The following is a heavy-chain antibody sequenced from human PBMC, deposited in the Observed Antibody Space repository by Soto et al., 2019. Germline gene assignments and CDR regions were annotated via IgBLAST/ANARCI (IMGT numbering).Heavy chain of an antibody. J-gene: IGHJ4*02. V-gene: IGHV1-69*13. CDR1: GGTFSSYT. CDR3: ARDKDVGYSYGYYYFDY. CDR2: IIPIFGTA. D-gene: IGHD5-18*01. Sequence: GASVKVSCKASGGTFSSYTISWVRQAPGQGLEWMGGIIPIFGTANYAQKFQGRVTITADESTSTAYMELSSLRSEDTAVYYCARDKDVGYSYGYYYFDYWGQGTLVTVSS.